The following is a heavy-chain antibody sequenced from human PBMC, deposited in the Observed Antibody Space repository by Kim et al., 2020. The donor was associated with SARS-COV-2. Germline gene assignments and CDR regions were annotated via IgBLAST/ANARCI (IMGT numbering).Heavy chain of an antibody. D-gene: IGHD3-10*01. CDR2: IDPSDSYT. CDR1: GYSFTSYW. J-gene: IGHJ6*02. Sequence: GESLKISCKGSGYSFTSYWISWVRQMPGKGLEWMGRIDPSDSYTNYSPSFQGHVTISADKSISTAYLQWSSLKASDTAMYYCARRDGSGSYSPGGYYYYYGMDVWGQGTTVTVSS. CDR3: ARRDGSGSYSPGGYYYYYGMDV. V-gene: IGHV5-10-1*01.